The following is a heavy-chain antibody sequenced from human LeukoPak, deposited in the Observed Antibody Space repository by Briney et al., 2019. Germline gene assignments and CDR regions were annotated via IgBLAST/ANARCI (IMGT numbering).Heavy chain of an antibody. D-gene: IGHD3-3*01. V-gene: IGHV3-23*01. CDR3: AKDKDFWSGYYVPGFDI. CDR1: GFTVSSYY. Sequence: GGSLRLSCAASGFTVSSYYMSWVRQAPGKGLEWVSVVSGSGGTTYYADSVRGRFTISRDNSKNTLYLQMNSLRAEDTAVYYCAKDKDFWSGYYVPGFDIWGQGTMVTVSS. J-gene: IGHJ3*02. CDR2: VSGSGGTT.